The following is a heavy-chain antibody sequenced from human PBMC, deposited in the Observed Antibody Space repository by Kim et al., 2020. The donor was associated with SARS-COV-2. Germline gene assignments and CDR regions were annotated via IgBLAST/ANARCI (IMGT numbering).Heavy chain of an antibody. V-gene: IGHV3-13*04. CDR2: ICTNPET. Sequence: GGSLRLSCAASGFTFSRYDMHWVRQRTEKGLEWFARICTNPETEKPASLHDRFTRSREHAKVSYSLQMNSLRADEPAAYYCASGPIDAGIRATKGYIDL. J-gene: IGHJ2*01. CDR1: GFTFSRYD. D-gene: IGHD5-12*01. CDR3: ASGPIDAGIRATKGYIDL.